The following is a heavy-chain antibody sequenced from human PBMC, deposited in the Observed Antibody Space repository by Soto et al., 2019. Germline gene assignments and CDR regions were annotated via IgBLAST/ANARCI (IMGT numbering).Heavy chain of an antibody. J-gene: IGHJ5*02. Sequence: QPGGSLRLSCAASGFTFSSYGMHWVRQAPGKGLEWVAAIWVDGGNEYYADSVKGRFTISRDNSKNTLYLQMNSLRAEDTAVYYCAREWRCSGGGCCRGWFDPWGQGSLVTVSS. D-gene: IGHD2-15*01. CDR1: GFTFSSYG. CDR3: AREWRCSGGGCCRGWFDP. CDR2: IWVDGGNE. V-gene: IGHV3-33*01.